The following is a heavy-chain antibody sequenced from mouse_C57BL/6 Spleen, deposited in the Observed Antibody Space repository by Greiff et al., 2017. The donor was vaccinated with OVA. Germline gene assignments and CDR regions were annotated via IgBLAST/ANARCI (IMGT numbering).Heavy chain of an antibody. CDR2: INPNNGGT. D-gene: IGHD1-1*01. Sequence: EVQLQQSGPELVKPGASVKISCKASGYTFTDYYMNWVKQSHGKSLEWIGDINPNNGGTSYNQKFKGKATLTVDKSSGTAYMELRSLTSEDSAVYYCARGGYYGSSYGDFDYWGQGTTLTVSS. CDR3: ARGGYYGSSYGDFDY. J-gene: IGHJ2*01. V-gene: IGHV1-26*01. CDR1: GYTFTDYY.